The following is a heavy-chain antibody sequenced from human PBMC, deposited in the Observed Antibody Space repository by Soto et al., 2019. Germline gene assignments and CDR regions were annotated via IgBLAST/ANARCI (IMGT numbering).Heavy chain of an antibody. D-gene: IGHD1-26*01. CDR1: GFSFNTYN. J-gene: IGHJ4*02. V-gene: IGHV3-21*06. CDR2: INGRGNYI. CDR3: VREDGIACATSDFDY. Sequence: LRLSCEASGFSFNTYNMNWVRQAPEKGLEWVSSINGRGNYIYYADSVKGRLTLSRDNAKNSLYLQMNSLRVEDTAGYYCVREDGIACATSDFDYWGQGTPATVSS.